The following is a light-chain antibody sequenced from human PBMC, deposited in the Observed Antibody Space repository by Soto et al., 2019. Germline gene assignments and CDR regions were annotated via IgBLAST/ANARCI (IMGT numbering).Light chain of an antibody. V-gene: IGKV3-15*01. CDR2: RAS. J-gene: IGKJ2*01. Sequence: EIVMTQSPATLSVSPGERATLSCRASQSVSSNLAWYQQKPGQAPRLLIYRASTRATGIPARFSGSGSGTEFSLTISSLQSEECAVYYCQLYNNWSLYTFGQGTKLEIK. CDR1: QSVSSN. CDR3: QLYNNWSLYT.